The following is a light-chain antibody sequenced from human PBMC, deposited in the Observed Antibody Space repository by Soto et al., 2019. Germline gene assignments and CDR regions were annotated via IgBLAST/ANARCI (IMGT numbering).Light chain of an antibody. CDR1: SRDVGGYNY. V-gene: IGLV2-14*01. CDR2: EVN. Sequence: QSVLTQPASVSGSLGQSITISCTGTSRDVGGYNYVSWYQQHPGKAPKLMIYEVNNRPSGVSNRFSASKSGNTASLTISGLQAEDEADYYCSSYTSSSTVNVFGTGTKVTVL. J-gene: IGLJ1*01. CDR3: SSYTSSSTVNV.